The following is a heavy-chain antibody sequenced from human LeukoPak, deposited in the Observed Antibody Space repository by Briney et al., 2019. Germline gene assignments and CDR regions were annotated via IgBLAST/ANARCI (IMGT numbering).Heavy chain of an antibody. CDR2: ISRSGGST. Sequence: GGSLRLSCAASGLTFSSYAMTWVRQAPGKGLEWVSAISRSGGSTNYADSVKGRFTISRDNSKNSLYLQMNSLRAEDTAVYYCAKFIAAPFYFDYWGQGTLVTVSS. V-gene: IGHV3-23*01. J-gene: IGHJ4*02. CDR3: AKFIAAPFYFDY. CDR1: GLTFSSYA. D-gene: IGHD6-13*01.